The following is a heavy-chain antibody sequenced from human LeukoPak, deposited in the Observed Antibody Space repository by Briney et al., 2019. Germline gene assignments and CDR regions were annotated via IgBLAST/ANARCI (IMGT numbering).Heavy chain of an antibody. J-gene: IGHJ3*02. CDR2: ISAYNGNT. CDR1: GYTFTSYG. CDR3: ARPVYYYDSSGYYYIDAFDI. Sequence: GASVKVSCKASGYTFTSYGISWVRQAPGQGLEWMGWISAYNGNTNYAQKLQGRVTMTTDTSTSTAYMELRSLRSDDTAVYYCARPVYYYDSSGYYYIDAFDIWGQGTMVTVSS. V-gene: IGHV1-18*01. D-gene: IGHD3-22*01.